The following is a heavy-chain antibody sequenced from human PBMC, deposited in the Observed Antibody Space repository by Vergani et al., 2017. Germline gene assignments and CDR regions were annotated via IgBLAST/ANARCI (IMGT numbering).Heavy chain of an antibody. J-gene: IGHJ3*02. CDR3: ARDASGDDAFDI. CDR1: GFTFSSYS. CDR2: ISSSSSYI. D-gene: IGHD2-21*02. Sequence: EVQLVGSGGGLVKPGGSLRLSCAASGFTFSSYSMNWVRQAPGKGLEWVSSISSSSSYIYYADSVKGRFTISRDNAKNSLYLQMNSLRAEDTAVYYCARDASGDDAFDIWGQGTMVTVSS. V-gene: IGHV3-21*01.